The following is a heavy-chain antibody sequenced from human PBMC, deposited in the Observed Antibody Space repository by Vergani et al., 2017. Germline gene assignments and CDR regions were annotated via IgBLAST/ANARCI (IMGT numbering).Heavy chain of an antibody. CDR2: IYYSGST. D-gene: IGHD2-21*02. CDR3: ARDKVVTATSYYYFGMDV. CDR1: GGSISSYY. J-gene: IGHJ6*02. V-gene: IGHV4-59*01. Sequence: QVQLQESGPGLVKPSETLSLTCTVSGGSISSYYWSWIRQPPGKGLEWIGYIYYSGSTNYNPSLKSRVTISVDTSKNQFSLKLSSVTAADTAVYYCARDKVVTATSYYYFGMDVWGQGTTVTVS.